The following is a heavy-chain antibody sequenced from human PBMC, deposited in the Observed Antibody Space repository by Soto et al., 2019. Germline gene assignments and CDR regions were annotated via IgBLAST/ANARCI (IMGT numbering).Heavy chain of an antibody. Sequence: GGSLRLSCAASGFTVSSNYMSWVRQAPGKGLEWVSVIYSGGSTYYADSVKGRFTISRDNSKNTLYLQMNSLRAEDTVVYYCARVGGQQLVRPYAFDIWGQGTMVTVSS. CDR1: GFTVSSNY. D-gene: IGHD6-13*01. J-gene: IGHJ3*02. V-gene: IGHV3-53*01. CDR3: ARVGGQQLVRPYAFDI. CDR2: IYSGGST.